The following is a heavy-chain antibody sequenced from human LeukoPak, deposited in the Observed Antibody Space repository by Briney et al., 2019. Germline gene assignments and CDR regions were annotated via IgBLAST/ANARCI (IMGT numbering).Heavy chain of an antibody. CDR1: GFTFSSHT. CDR3: ARAVDYYYMDV. V-gene: IGHV3-23*01. Sequence: GGSLRLSCAASGFTFSSHTMTWVRQAPGKGLEWVSATSNSGGSTYYADSVKGRFTISRDNSKNTLYLQMNSLKAEDTAVYYCARAVDYYYMDVWGKGTTVTVSS. CDR2: TSNSGGST. J-gene: IGHJ6*03.